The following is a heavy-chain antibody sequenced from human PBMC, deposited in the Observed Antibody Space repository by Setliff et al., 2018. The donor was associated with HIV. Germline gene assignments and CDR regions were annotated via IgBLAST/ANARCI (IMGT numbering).Heavy chain of an antibody. CDR3: ARDNTIVGATDY. D-gene: IGHD1-26*01. Sequence: SETLSLTCIVSGASISSDTWSWIRQPPGKGLQWIGFIYNSEMINYNPSLMSRVTISVDTSTNHFSLKLTSVTAADTAVYYCARDNTIVGATDYWGQGALVTVSS. CDR1: GASISSDT. V-gene: IGHV4-4*08. J-gene: IGHJ4*02. CDR2: IYNSEMI.